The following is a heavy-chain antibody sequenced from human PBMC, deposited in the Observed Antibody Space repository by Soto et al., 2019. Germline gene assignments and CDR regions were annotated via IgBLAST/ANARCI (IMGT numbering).Heavy chain of an antibody. CDR2: IIPIFGTA. V-gene: IGHV1-69*13. CDR3: ARDKSPYSSSWYGFVY. Sequence: SVKVSCKASGYIFITYGISWVRPAPGQGLEWMGVIIPIFGTANYAQKFQGRVTITADESTSTAYMELSSLRSEDTAVYYCARDKSPYSSSWYGFVYWGQGTLVTVSS. J-gene: IGHJ4*02. D-gene: IGHD6-13*01. CDR1: GYIFITYG.